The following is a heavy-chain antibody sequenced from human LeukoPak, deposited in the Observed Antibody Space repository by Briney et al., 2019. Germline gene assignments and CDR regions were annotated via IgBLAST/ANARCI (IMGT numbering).Heavy chain of an antibody. CDR2: ISSSSSTI. CDR1: GFTFSSYS. CDR3: ARDSTYDFCSGSLAHASDI. V-gene: IGHV3-48*01. J-gene: IGHJ3*02. Sequence: VGSLRLSCAASGFTFSSYSMNWVRQAPGKGLEWVSYISSSSSTIYYADSVKGRFTISRDNAKNSLYLQMNSLRAEDTAVYYCARDSTYDFCSGSLAHASDICGQGTMVTVSS. D-gene: IGHD3-3*01.